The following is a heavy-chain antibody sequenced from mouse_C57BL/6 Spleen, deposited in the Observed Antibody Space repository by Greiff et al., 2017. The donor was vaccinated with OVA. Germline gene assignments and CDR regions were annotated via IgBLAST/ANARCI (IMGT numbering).Heavy chain of an antibody. Sequence: EVMLVESGPGLAKPSQTLSLTCSVPGYSIPSDYWNWIRKFPGNKLEYMGYISYSGSTYYNPSLKSRISITRDTSKNQYYLQLNSVTTEDTATYYCARYLTYYAMDYWGQGTSVTVSS. V-gene: IGHV3-8*01. CDR1: GYSIPSDY. CDR2: ISYSGST. CDR3: ARYLTYYAMDY. D-gene: IGHD4-1*01. J-gene: IGHJ4*01.